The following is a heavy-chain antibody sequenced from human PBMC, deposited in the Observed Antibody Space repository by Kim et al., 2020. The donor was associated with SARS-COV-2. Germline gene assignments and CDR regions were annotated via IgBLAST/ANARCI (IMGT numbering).Heavy chain of an antibody. Sequence: ASVKVSCKASGYTFTSYGISWVRQAPGHGLEWGGLISAYKGNTNYAQKRQGRVTMTRDTATSTDYMELRSLRSEDTAVYYCARDLDIVAMHVGPHFDYWVQGLLVTAAS. J-gene: IGHJ4*02. CDR3: ARDLDIVAMHVGPHFDY. V-gene: IGHV1-18*04. CDR2: ISAYKGNT. CDR1: GYTFTSYG. D-gene: IGHD5-12*01.